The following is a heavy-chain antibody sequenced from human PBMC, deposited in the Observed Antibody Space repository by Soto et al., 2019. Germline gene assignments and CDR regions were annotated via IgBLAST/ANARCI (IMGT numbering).Heavy chain of an antibody. J-gene: IGHJ4*02. Sequence: ASVKVSCKASGYTFTNYGFSWVRQAPGQGLEWMGWISGYNGNTKYAEKFQGRVTMTTDTSTSTGHMELRSLRSDDTAVYYCARSGGLDRDFNYWGQGSLVTVSS. CDR3: ARSGGLDRDFNY. CDR2: ISGYNGNT. D-gene: IGHD2-15*01. CDR1: GYTFTNYG. V-gene: IGHV1-18*01.